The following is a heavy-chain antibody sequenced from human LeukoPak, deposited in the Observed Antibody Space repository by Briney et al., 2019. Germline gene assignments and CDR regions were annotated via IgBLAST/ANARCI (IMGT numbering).Heavy chain of an antibody. Sequence: SETLSLTCTVSGGSISSSSHYWGWIRQPPGKGLEWIGSIYYSGITYYNPSLRSRVTISVDTSKNQFSLKLSSVTAADTAVYYCAREINYYDSSGYYDYWGQGTLVTVSS. CDR1: GGSISSSSHY. CDR3: AREINYYDSSGYYDY. D-gene: IGHD3-22*01. J-gene: IGHJ4*02. CDR2: IYYSGIT. V-gene: IGHV4-39*02.